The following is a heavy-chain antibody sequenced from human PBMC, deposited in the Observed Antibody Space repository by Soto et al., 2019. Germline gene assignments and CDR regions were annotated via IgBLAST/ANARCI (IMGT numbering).Heavy chain of an antibody. CDR1: GGTFSSYT. V-gene: IGHV1-69*02. CDR2: IIPILGIA. CDR3: ARGTPGRHYGDYAFDY. D-gene: IGHD4-17*01. Sequence: ASVKVSCKASGGTFSSYTISWVRQAPGQGLEWMGRIIPILGIANYAQKFQGRVTITADKSTSTAYMELSSLRSEDTAVYYCARGTPGRHYGDYAFDYWGQGTLVTVSS. J-gene: IGHJ4*02.